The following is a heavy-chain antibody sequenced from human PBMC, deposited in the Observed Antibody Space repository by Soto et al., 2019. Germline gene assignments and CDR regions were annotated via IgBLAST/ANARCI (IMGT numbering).Heavy chain of an antibody. CDR1: VFPFSSYI. CDR3: ARDAELDAYLI. D-gene: IGHD3-16*01. J-gene: IGHJ4*02. Sequence: RGPLRLSCAASVFPFSSYIMNLVRQAPGKGLEWVSSISSRSSYIYYADSVKGRFTISRDNTKNSLYLQINSLSAEDTAGYYCARDAELDAYLIWGQGT. CDR2: ISSRSSYI. V-gene: IGHV3-21*01.